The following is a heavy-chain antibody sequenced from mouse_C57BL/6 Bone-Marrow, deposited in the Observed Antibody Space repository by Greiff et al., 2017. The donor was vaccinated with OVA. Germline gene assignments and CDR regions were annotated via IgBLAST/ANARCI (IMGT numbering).Heavy chain of an antibody. D-gene: IGHD1-1*01. Sequence: QVQLKESGAELAKPGASVTLSCKASGYTFTSYWMHWVKQRPGQGLEWIGYINPSSGYSKYNQKFKDKATLTADKSSSTAYMQLSSLTYEDSAVYYCARYLSYYYGSTYYFDYWGQGTTLTVSS. CDR1: GYTFTSYW. J-gene: IGHJ2*01. V-gene: IGHV1-7*01. CDR3: ARYLSYYYGSTYYFDY. CDR2: INPSSGYS.